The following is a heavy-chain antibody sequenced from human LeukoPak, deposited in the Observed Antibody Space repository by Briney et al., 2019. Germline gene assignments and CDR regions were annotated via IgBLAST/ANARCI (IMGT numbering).Heavy chain of an antibody. CDR2: ISSGSSTM. CDR3: AKVEGYCSSTSCYFDAFDI. CDR1: KFTFSSFG. J-gene: IGHJ3*02. Sequence: GGSLRLSCAASKFTFSSFGMNWVRQAPGKGLEWISYISSGSSTMYYADSVRGRFTISRDNAKNTLYLQMNSLRAEDTAVYYCAKVEGYCSSTSCYFDAFDIWGQGTMVTVSS. D-gene: IGHD2-2*01. V-gene: IGHV3-48*01.